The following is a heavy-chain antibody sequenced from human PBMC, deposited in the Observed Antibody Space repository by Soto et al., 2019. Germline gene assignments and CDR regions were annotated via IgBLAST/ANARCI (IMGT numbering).Heavy chain of an antibody. Sequence: TLSLTCTVSGGSISSYYWSWIRQPPGKGLEWIGYIYYSGSTNYNPSLKSRVTISVDTSKNQFSLKLSSVTAADTAVYYCARYCSGGSCQWAYYFDYWGQGTLVTVSS. CDR2: IYYSGST. CDR3: ARYCSGGSCQWAYYFDY. CDR1: GGSISSYY. J-gene: IGHJ4*02. V-gene: IGHV4-59*01. D-gene: IGHD2-15*01.